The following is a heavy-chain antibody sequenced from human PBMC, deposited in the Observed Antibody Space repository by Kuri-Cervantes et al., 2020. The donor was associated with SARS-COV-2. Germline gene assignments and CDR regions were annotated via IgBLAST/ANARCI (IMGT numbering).Heavy chain of an antibody. CDR3: ARVSRPYYFDY. CDR1: GGSISSGGYY. CDR2: IYYSGST. V-gene: IGHV4-61*08. Sequence: GSLRLSCTVSGGSISSGGYYWSWIRQPPGKGLEWIGYIYYSGSTNYNPSLKSRVTISVDTSKNQFSLKLSSVTAADTAVYYCARVSRPYYFDYWGQGTLVTVSS. J-gene: IGHJ4*02.